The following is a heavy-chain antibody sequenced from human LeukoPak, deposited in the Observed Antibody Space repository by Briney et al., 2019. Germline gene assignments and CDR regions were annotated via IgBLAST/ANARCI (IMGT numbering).Heavy chain of an antibody. CDR3: AREWGLESSGYYYAY. V-gene: IGHV1-69*01. CDR2: ITPIFGTA. Sequence: SVKVSCKASGGTFMRFTISWVRQAPGQGFEWMGGITPIFGTANSAQKFQGRVSITADESTSTAFMELSSLRSEDTAVYYCAREWGLESSGYYYAYWGQGTLVTVSS. J-gene: IGHJ4*02. CDR1: GGTFMRFT. D-gene: IGHD3-22*01.